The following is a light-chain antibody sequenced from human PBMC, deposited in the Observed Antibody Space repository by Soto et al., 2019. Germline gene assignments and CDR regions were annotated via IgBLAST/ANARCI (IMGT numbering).Light chain of an antibody. V-gene: IGKV3-15*01. CDR1: ESVSTN. Sequence: ETVLRQSPATLSLSPWERSTLSCRASESVSTNLAWYQQKPGQAPRLLIYDVSTGATGIPARFSGRGSRTEFTLTISSLQSEDFAVYYCQQYNNWPQTFGQGTKVDI. CDR2: DVS. CDR3: QQYNNWPQT. J-gene: IGKJ1*01.